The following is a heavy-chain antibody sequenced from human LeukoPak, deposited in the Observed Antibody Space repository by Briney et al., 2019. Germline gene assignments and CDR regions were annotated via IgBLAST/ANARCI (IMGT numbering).Heavy chain of an antibody. CDR3: ATQADYCSSTSCYNHYYYYMDV. CDR1: GGSISSHY. CDR2: IYYSGST. V-gene: IGHV4-59*11. J-gene: IGHJ6*03. Sequence: SETLSLTCTVSGGSISSHYWSWIRQPPGKGLEWIGYIYYSGSTNYNPSLKSRVTISVDTSKNQFSLKLSSVTAADTAVYYCATQADYCSSTSCYNHYYYYMDVWGKGTTVAVSS. D-gene: IGHD2-2*02.